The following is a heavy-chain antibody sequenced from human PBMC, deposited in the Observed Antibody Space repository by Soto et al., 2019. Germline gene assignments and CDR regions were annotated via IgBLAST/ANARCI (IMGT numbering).Heavy chain of an antibody. CDR3: ARTMYSSSPSYYYYGMDV. CDR2: IKQDGSEK. CDR1: GFTFSSYW. Sequence: SLRLSCAASGFTFSSYWMSWVRQAPGKGLEWVANIKQDGSEKYYVDSVKGRFTISRDNAKNSLYLQMNSLRAEDTAVYYCARTMYSSSPSYYYYGMDVWGQGTTVTVSS. J-gene: IGHJ6*02. V-gene: IGHV3-7*01. D-gene: IGHD6-6*01.